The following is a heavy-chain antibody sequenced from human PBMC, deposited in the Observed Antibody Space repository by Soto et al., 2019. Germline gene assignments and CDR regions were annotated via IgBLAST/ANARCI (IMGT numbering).Heavy chain of an antibody. CDR1: GDSVSSNSAA. Sequence: QALSLTCVISGDSVSSNSAACNLIRQSPSRGLEWLGRTYYRSKWYDDYAVSVKSRITINPDTSKNQFPLQLNSVTPEDTAVYYCARSLAAAGTYNWFDSWGQGTLVTVSS. J-gene: IGHJ5*01. V-gene: IGHV6-1*01. D-gene: IGHD6-13*01. CDR3: ARSLAAAGTYNWFDS. CDR2: TYYRSKWYD.